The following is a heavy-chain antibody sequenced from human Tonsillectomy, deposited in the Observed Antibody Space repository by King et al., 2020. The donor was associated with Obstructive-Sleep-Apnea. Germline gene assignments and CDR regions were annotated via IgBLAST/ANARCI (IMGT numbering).Heavy chain of an antibody. Sequence: VQLVESGGGLVQPGGSLRLSCAASGFTFSSHSMNWVRQAPGKGLEWVSYCSSSSSTIYYADSVKGRFTISRDNAKNSLYLQMNSLRAEDTAVYYCARVGYYYGSGSYLYYFDYWGQGTLVTVSS. D-gene: IGHD3-10*01. V-gene: IGHV3-48*01. J-gene: IGHJ4*02. CDR2: CSSSSSTI. CDR3: ARVGYYYGSGSYLYYFDY. CDR1: GFTFSSHS.